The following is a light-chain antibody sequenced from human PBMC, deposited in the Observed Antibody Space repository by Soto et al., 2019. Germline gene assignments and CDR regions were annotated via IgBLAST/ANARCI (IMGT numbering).Light chain of an antibody. J-gene: IGKJ4*01. Sequence: DIHMTQSPSTLSASVGDRVIITCRASQSISSWLAWYQQKPGKAPNLLIYEASNLESGVPSRFSGSGSGTEFTLTISCLQPDDSATYYCQQYNSSPLTFGGGTRVEIQ. CDR3: QQYNSSPLT. CDR2: EAS. CDR1: QSISSW. V-gene: IGKV1-5*03.